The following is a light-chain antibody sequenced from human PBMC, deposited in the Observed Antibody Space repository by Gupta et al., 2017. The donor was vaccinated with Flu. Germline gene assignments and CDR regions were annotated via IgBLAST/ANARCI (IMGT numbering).Light chain of an antibody. J-gene: IGKJ4*01. CDR3: QQHLNSPLT. Sequence: DIQMTQSPSTLSASVGDRVTITCRASQSINNWLAWYQQRPGKAPKLLIYRASNLASGVPSRFSGSESGTQFTLTISSLQPDDFATYYCQQHLNSPLTFGGGTKVEIK. CDR2: RAS. CDR1: QSINNW. V-gene: IGKV1-5*03.